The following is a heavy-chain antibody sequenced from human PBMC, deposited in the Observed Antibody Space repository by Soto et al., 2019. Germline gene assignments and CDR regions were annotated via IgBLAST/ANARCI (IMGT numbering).Heavy chain of an antibody. CDR3: ARHGSGTSSYYYGMYV. V-gene: IGHV5-51*01. D-gene: IGHD3-10*01. CDR2: IYPGDSDT. Sequence: GESLKISCKGSGYSFTSDGIGWVRQMSGKGLEWMGVIYPGDSDTRYSLAFQGQVTISADKSISTAYLQWSSLTASDTAMYYCARHGSGTSSYYYGMYVWGQGTTVTVSS. CDR1: GYSFTSDG. J-gene: IGHJ6*02.